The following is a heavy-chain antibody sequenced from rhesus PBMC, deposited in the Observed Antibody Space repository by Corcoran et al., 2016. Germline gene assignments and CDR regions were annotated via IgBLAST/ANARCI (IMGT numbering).Heavy chain of an antibody. V-gene: IGHV4S7*01. Sequence: QVQLQESGPGVVKPSETLSLTCAVSGGSISSGYDWSWIRQPPGKGLEWIGYIYGSSGSTYYNPSRKSRVTISTDTSKNQFSLKLSSVTAADTAVYYCARDRVPSHYGLDSWGQGVVVTVSS. J-gene: IGHJ6*01. CDR1: GGSISSGYD. CDR3: ARDRVPSHYGLDS. CDR2: IYGSSGST.